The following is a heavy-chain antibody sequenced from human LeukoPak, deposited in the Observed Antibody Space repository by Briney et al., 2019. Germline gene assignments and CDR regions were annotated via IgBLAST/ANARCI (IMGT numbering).Heavy chain of an antibody. CDR2: ISYDGSNK. CDR3: ARDIIAAAGGGY. D-gene: IGHD6-13*01. V-gene: IGHV3-30*04. CDR1: GFTFSSYA. J-gene: IGHJ4*02. Sequence: PGRSLRLSCAASGFTFSSYAMHRVRQAPGKGLEWVAVISYDGSNKYYADSVKGRFTISRDNSKNTLYLQMNSLRAEDTAVYYCARDIIAAAGGGYWGQGTLVTVSS.